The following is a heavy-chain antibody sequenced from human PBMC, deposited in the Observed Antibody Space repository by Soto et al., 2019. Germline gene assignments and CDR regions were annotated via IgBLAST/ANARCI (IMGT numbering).Heavy chain of an antibody. CDR2: MSESGSII. CDR3: ATFRSGWKDYYYDYMDV. J-gene: IGHJ6*03. CDR1: GFTFSDYS. V-gene: IGHV3-11*01. Sequence: QVQLVESGGGLVKPGGSLRLSCVASGFTFSDYSMTWIRQAPGKGLEWISYMSESGSIIYYADSLKGRFTISRDNAKSSLYLQVNSLGAEDTAVYYCATFRSGWKDYYYDYMDVWGKGTTVTVSS. D-gene: IGHD6-19*01.